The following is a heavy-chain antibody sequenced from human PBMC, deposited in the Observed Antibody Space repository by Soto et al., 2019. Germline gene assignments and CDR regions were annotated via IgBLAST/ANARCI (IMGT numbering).Heavy chain of an antibody. J-gene: IGHJ5*02. V-gene: IGHV4-38-2*01. CDR3: ARVGPWVPYYYDSSPYTFEDWFDP. Sequence: SETLSLTCAVSGYSISSGYYWGWLRQPPGKGLEWIGSIYHGGSTYYNPSLNSRVTLSIDMTNNHVSLILNSVTAADTAVYCARVGPWVPYYYDSSPYTFEDWFDPWGQGTLVTVS. CDR1: GYSISSGYY. D-gene: IGHD3-22*01. CDR2: IYHGGST.